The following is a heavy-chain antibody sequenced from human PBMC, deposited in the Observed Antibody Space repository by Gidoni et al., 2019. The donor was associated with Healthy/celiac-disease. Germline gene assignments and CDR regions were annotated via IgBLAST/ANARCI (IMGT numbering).Heavy chain of an antibody. CDR2: ISGSGGST. CDR1: GFTFSCYA. J-gene: IGHJ4*02. V-gene: IGHV3-23*01. Sequence: TASGFTFSCYAMSWVRQAPGKGLEWVSAISGSGGSTYYADSVKGRFTISRDNSKNTLYLQKNSLRAEDTAVYYCTRPETYYYGSGSRPCDYWGQGTLVTVSS. CDR3: TRPETYYYGSGSRPCDY. D-gene: IGHD3-10*01.